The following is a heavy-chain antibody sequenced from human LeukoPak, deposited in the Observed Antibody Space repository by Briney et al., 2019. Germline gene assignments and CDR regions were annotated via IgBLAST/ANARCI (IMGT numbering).Heavy chain of an antibody. V-gene: IGHV4-59*01. CDR2: IYDRGST. Sequence: SETLSLTCTVSGGSISNYYGSWVRQPPGKGLEWIGNIYDRGSTNYNPSLKSRVTISVDTSKNQFSLKLTSVTAADTAVYYCARLNWRLDWFDPWGQGILVTVSS. J-gene: IGHJ5*02. CDR3: ARLNWRLDWFDP. CDR1: GGSISNYY.